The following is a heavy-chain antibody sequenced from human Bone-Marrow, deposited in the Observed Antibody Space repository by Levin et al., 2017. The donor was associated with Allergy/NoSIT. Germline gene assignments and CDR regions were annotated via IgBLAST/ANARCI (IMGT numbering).Heavy chain of an antibody. D-gene: IGHD6-13*01. J-gene: IGHJ4*02. Sequence: GESLKISCAASGFTFSSYAMSWVRQAPGKGLEWVSAISGSGGSTYYADSVKGRFTISRDNSKNTLYLQMNSLRAEDTAVYYCAKVSTAAQDYWGQGTLVTVSS. CDR2: ISGSGGST. V-gene: IGHV3-23*01. CDR1: GFTFSSYA. CDR3: AKVSTAAQDY.